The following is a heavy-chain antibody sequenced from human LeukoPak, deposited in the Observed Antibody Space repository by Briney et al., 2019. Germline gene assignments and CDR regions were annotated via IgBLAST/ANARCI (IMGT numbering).Heavy chain of an antibody. D-gene: IGHD6-19*01. CDR2: VYATGTT. J-gene: IGHJ4*02. CDR3: ARVGSGGAWFDF. V-gene: IGHV4-59*01. CDR1: SGSITGYY. Sequence: ASETLSLTCTVSSGSITGYYWSWIRQPPGKGLEWLGYVYATGTTNYNPSLKTRATISIDTSKNQLSLTLTSVTAADTAVYYCARVGSGGAWFDFWGQGTLVSVSS.